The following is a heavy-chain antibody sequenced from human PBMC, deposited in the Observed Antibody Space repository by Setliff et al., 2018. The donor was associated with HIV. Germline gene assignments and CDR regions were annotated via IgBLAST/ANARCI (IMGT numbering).Heavy chain of an antibody. CDR3: ARARTIGVSAVFFDP. D-gene: IGHD3-3*01. V-gene: IGHV4-61*09. CDR1: GGSMSSGSYS. CDR2: VYVAGTV. J-gene: IGHJ5*02. Sequence: SETMSLTCSVSGGSMSSGSYSWTWLRQPAGKEPELIGHVYVAGTVIYNPSLASRLTISIVPSKNQFSLDLTSVTAADTGKYYCARARTIGVSAVFFDPWGQGIPVTVSS.